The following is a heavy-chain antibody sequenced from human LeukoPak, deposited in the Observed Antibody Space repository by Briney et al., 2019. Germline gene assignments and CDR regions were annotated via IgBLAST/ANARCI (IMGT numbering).Heavy chain of an antibody. D-gene: IGHD3-10*01. CDR1: GFTFSSYE. CDR3: AILRGGASLFAH. J-gene: IGHJ4*02. CDR2: ISNSAYSM. Sequence: GESLKISCAASGFTFSSYEMNWVRQAPGKGLEWVSYISNSAYSMYYADSVKGRFTISRDNAKNSLFLQMNSLRAEDTAVYYCAILRGGASLFAHWGQGTLVAVSS. V-gene: IGHV3-48*03.